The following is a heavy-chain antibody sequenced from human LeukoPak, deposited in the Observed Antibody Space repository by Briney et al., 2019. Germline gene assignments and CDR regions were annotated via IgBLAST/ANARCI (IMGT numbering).Heavy chain of an antibody. CDR1: GFTLSSYW. J-gene: IGHJ6*02. D-gene: IGHD6-13*01. Sequence: GGSLRLSCAASGFTLSSYWMHWVRQAPGKGLEWVEVTSYDGSNKYYADSVKGRFTISRDNSKNTLYLQMNSLRAEDTAVYYCAKAAAAGIYYYYYYGMDVWGQGTTVTVSS. CDR2: TSYDGSNK. CDR3: AKAAAAGIYYYYYYGMDV. V-gene: IGHV3-30*18.